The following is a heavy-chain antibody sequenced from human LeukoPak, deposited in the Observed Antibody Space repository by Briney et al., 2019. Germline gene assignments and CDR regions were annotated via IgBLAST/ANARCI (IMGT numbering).Heavy chain of an antibody. V-gene: IGHV3-23*01. CDR2: ITGSADST. J-gene: IGHJ4*02. CDR1: GFTFIGYA. CDR3: AKGLYSHGLFDF. D-gene: IGHD5-18*01. Sequence: PGGSLRLSCAASGFTFIGYAMSWVRQAPGKGLEWVSAITGSADSTYYADSVKGRFTVSRDNSKNTLYLQMNTLRAEDMAVYYCAKGLYSHGLFDFWGQGTLVTVSS.